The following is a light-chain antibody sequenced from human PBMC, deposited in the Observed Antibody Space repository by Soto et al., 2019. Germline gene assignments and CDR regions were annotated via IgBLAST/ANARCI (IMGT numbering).Light chain of an antibody. CDR3: QVWDSSSDHLGV. CDR2: YDR. Sequence: SSVLTQPPSVSVSPGNTATITCGGTNIGSQSVHWYQQKPGHATVLVVFYDRVRPSGIPDRFSGSNSGNRATLTTSRVEAGDEADYYCQVWDSSSDHLGVFGGGTKLTVL. J-gene: IGLJ3*02. CDR1: NIGSQS. V-gene: IGLV3-21*01.